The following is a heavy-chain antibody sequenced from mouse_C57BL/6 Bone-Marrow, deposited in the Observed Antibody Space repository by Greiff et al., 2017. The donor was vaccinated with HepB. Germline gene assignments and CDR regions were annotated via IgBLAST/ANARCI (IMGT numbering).Heavy chain of an antibody. V-gene: IGHV1-55*01. CDR1: GYTFTSYW. D-gene: IGHD1-1*01. CDR2: IYPGSGST. J-gene: IGHJ3*01. Sequence: QVQLQQSGAELVKPGASVKMSCKASGYTFTSYWITWVKQRPGQGLEWIGDIYPGSGSTNYNEKFKSKATLTVDTSSSTAYMQLSSLTSEDSAVYYCARWGFITTVVEGAWFAYWGQGTLVTVSA. CDR3: ARWGFITTVVEGAWFAY.